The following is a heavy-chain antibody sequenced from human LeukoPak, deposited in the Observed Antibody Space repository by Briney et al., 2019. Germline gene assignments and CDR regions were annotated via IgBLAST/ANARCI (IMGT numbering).Heavy chain of an antibody. V-gene: IGHV3-15*01. D-gene: IGHD3-3*01. CDR2: IKSRGDGETR. J-gene: IGHJ3*02. CDR1: GFTFSIAW. CDR3: AAVGEWLSNAFNT. Sequence: GGSLRLSCAASGFTFSIAWMSWVRQAPGRGLEWVGRIKSRGDGETRDYAAPVKDRFIISRDDSKNTLYLQMNSLRTEDTAIYYCAAVGEWLSNAFNTWGQGTLVTVSA.